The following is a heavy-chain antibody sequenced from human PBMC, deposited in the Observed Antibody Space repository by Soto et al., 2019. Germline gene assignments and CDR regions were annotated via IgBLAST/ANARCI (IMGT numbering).Heavy chain of an antibody. CDR1: GFTFSSYA. Sequence: EVQLLESGGGLVQPGGSLRLSCAASGFTFSSYAMSWVRQAPGKGLEWVSAISGSGGSTYYADSVKGRFTISRDNSKNTLYLQMNSLRAEDTSVYYCAKGGRGYSYGRPFQHWGQGTLVTVSS. J-gene: IGHJ1*01. CDR3: AKGGRGYSYGRPFQH. CDR2: ISGSGGST. V-gene: IGHV3-23*01. D-gene: IGHD5-18*01.